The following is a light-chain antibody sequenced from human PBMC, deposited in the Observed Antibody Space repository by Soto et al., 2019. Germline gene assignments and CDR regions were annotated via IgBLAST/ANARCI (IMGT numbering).Light chain of an antibody. J-gene: IGLJ3*02. V-gene: IGLV4-60*02. CDR2: LEGSGSY. Sequence: QLVLTQSSSASASLGSSVKLTRTLSSGHSSYIIAWHQQQPGKAPRYLMKLEGSGSYNKGSGVPDRFSGSSSGADRYLTISNLQFEDEADYYCETWDSNTHTVFGGGTQLTVL. CDR3: ETWDSNTHTV. CDR1: SGHSSYI.